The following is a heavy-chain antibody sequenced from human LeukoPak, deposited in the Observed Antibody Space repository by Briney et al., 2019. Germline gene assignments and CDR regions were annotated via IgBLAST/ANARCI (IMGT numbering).Heavy chain of an antibody. J-gene: IGHJ3*02. CDR3: ARGSGYSYVDAFDI. CDR1: GGSFSGYY. CDR2: INHSGST. V-gene: IGHV4-34*01. Sequence: SETLSLTCAVYGGSFSGYYWSWIRQPPGKGLEWIGEINHSGSTNYNPSLKSRVTISVDTSKNQFSLKLSSVTAADTAVYYCARGSGYSYVDAFDIWGQGSMVTVSS. D-gene: IGHD5-18*01.